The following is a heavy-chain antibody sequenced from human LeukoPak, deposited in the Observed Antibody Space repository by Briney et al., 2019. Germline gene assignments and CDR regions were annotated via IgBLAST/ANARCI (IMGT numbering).Heavy chain of an antibody. V-gene: IGHV3-21*01. D-gene: IGHD1-26*01. CDR2: ISSSSSYI. CDR1: GFTFSSYS. Sequence: PGGSLRLSCAASGFTFSSYSMNWVRQAPGKGLEWVSSISSSSSYIYYADSVKGRFTISRDNAKNSLYLQMNSLRAEDTAVYYCARADSGSLEAFDIWGQGTMVTVSS. CDR3: ARADSGSLEAFDI. J-gene: IGHJ3*02.